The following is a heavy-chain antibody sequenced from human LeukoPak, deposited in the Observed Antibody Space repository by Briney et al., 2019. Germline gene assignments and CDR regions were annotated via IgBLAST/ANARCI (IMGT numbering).Heavy chain of an antibody. V-gene: IGHV3-48*03. J-gene: IGHJ4*02. D-gene: IGHD6-19*01. CDR2: ISSLGDTI. Sequence: GGSLRLSCAGSGFTFSSYEMNWVRQAPGKGLEWVSYISSLGDTISYADSVRGRFTLYRDNAKNSLYLQMNSLRAEDTAVYYCARGYASAWCDYWGQGALVTVSS. CDR1: GFTFSSYE. CDR3: ARGYASAWCDY.